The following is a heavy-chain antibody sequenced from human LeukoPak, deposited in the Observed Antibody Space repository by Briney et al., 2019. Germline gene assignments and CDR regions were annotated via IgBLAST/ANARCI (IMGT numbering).Heavy chain of an antibody. Sequence: SETLSLTCAVYGGSFSGYYWGWIRQPPGKGLEWIGEINRSGSTNYNPSLKSRVTISVDTSKNQFFLKLTSVTAADTALYRCARINSHSDNYYYPWFDPWGQGTLVTVSS. CDR2: INRSGST. V-gene: IGHV4-34*01. CDR3: ARINSHSDNYYYPWFDP. D-gene: IGHD3-16*01. J-gene: IGHJ5*02. CDR1: GGSFSGYY.